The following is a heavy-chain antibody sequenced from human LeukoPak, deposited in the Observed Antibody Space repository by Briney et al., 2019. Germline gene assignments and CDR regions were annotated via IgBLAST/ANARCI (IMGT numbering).Heavy chain of an antibody. CDR1: GFTFSSYS. J-gene: IGHJ4*02. CDR2: ISSSSSYI. D-gene: IGHD5-24*01. V-gene: IGHV3-21*01. Sequence: GGSLRLSCAASGFTFSSYSMNWVRQAPGKGLEWVSSISSSSSYIHYADSVKGRFTISRDNAKNSLYLQMNSLRAEDTAVYYCARGRDGYNRSPNDYWGQGTLVTVSS. CDR3: ARGRDGYNRSPNDY.